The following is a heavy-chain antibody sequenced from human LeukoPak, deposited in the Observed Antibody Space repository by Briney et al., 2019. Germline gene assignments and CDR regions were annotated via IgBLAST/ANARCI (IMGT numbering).Heavy chain of an antibody. V-gene: IGHV6-1*01. Sequence: SQTLSLTCAISGDSVSSNSATWNWIRQSPLRGLEWLGKTYYRSKRYNDYAASVKSRITINPSTSKNHFSLQLNSVTPEDTAVYYCARGVEMATTELDYWGQGTVVTVSS. D-gene: IGHD5-24*01. J-gene: IGHJ4*02. CDR3: ARGVEMATTELDY. CDR1: GDSVSSNSAT. CDR2: TYYRSKRYN.